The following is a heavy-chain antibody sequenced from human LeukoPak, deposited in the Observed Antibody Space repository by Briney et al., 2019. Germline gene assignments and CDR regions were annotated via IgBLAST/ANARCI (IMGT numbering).Heavy chain of an antibody. CDR1: GFTFSSFW. CDR2: INTDGGST. J-gene: IGHJ4*02. CDR3: AKDQRD. Sequence: PGGSLRLSCAASGFTFSSFWMHWVRQAPGKGLVWVSRINTDGGSTSYADSVKGRLTISRDNAKNMLYLQMNSLRAEDTAVYYCAKDQRDWGQGTLVTVSS. V-gene: IGHV3-74*01.